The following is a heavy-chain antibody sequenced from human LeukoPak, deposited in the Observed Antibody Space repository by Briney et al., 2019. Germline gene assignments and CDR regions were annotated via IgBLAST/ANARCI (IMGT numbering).Heavy chain of an antibody. CDR3: ARDRETFCTNGVCVLGY. D-gene: IGHD2-8*01. V-gene: IGHV3-30*03. J-gene: IGHJ4*02. CDR2: ISYEGSNK. Sequence: AGGSLRLSCAASGFTFSSYGMHWVRQAPGKGLEWVAVISYEGSNKYYADSVKGRFTISRDNSKNTLYLQMNSLRDEDTAVYYCARDRETFCTNGVCVLGYWGQGMLVTVSS. CDR1: GFTFSSYG.